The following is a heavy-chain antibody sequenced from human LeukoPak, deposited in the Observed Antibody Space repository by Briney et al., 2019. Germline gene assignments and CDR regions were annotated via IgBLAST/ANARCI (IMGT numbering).Heavy chain of an antibody. J-gene: IGHJ4*02. CDR2: IWYDGSNK. Sequence: GGSLRLTCAASGFTFSTYGMHWVRQAPGKGLEWVAVIWYDGSNKYYADSVKGRFTISRDNSKNTLYLQMNSLRAEDTAVYYCARDLDGAAAGLFDYWGQGTRVTVSS. CDR3: ARDLDGAAAGLFDY. CDR1: GFTFSTYG. V-gene: IGHV3-33*01. D-gene: IGHD6-13*01.